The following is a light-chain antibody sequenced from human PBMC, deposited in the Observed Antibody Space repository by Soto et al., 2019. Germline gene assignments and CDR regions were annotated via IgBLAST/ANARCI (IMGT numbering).Light chain of an antibody. CDR2: EVS. CDR1: SSDVDAYNY. V-gene: IGLV2-8*01. CDR3: TSYAGTYSFFYV. Sequence: QSALTQPHSASGSPGQSVTISCTGTSSDVDAYNYVSWYQQLPGKAPKLIIYEVSKWPSGVPDRFSGSNSGNTASLTVSGLQAEDEADYYCTSYAGTYSFFYVFGTGTKLTVL. J-gene: IGLJ1*01.